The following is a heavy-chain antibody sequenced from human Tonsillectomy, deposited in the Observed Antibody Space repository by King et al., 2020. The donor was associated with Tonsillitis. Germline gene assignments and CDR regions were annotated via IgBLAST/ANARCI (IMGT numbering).Heavy chain of an antibody. D-gene: IGHD1/OR15-1a*01. CDR1: GFTFNGYW. J-gene: IGHJ4*02. V-gene: IGHV3-7*03. Sequence: VQLVESGGGLVQPGGSLRLSCAASGFTFNGYWMSWVRQAPGKGLEWVANIKQDGSEKYYVGSVRGRFTISRDNAKNSLYLQMNSLRAEDTAVYYCAIDRAGTDATFDYWGQGTLVTVSS. CDR3: AIDRAGTDATFDY. CDR2: IKQDGSEK.